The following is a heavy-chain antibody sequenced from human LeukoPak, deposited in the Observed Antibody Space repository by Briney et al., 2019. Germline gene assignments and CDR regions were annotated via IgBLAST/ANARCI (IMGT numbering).Heavy chain of an antibody. CDR1: GGSISSSNW. J-gene: IGHJ4*02. CDR3: TTYYYDSSGYYAPD. CDR2: IHHSGST. D-gene: IGHD3-22*01. V-gene: IGHV4-4*02. Sequence: SGTLSLTCAVSGGSISSSNWWSWVRQSPGKGLEWIGEIHHSGSTNYNPSLMSRVTISVDKSKNQFSLKLSSVTAADTAVYYCTTYYYDSSGYYAPDWGQGTLVTVSS.